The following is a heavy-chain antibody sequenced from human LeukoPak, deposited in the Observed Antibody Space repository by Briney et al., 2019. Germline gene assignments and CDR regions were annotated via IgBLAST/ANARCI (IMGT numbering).Heavy chain of an antibody. V-gene: IGHV4-31*03. CDR2: IYYSGST. J-gene: IGHJ4*02. CDR3: ARSPDYGDSFDY. Sequence: PSETLSLTCTVSGGSISSGGYYWSWIRQHPGKGLEWIGYIYYSGSTYYNPSLKSRVTISVDTSKNQFSLKLSSVTAADTAVYYCARSPDYGDSFDYCGQGTLVTVSS. D-gene: IGHD4-17*01. CDR1: GGSISSGGYY.